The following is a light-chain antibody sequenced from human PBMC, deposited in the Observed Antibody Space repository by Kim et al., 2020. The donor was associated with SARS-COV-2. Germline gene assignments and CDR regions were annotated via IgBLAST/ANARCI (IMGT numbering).Light chain of an antibody. CDR3: HQYDDWPPWT. CDR1: QSVSSN. CDR2: GAS. Sequence: SPGESATLSCRASQSVSSNLAWYQQKPGQAPRLLIYGASTRATGIPARFSGSGSETEFTLTISSLQSEDFAVYYCHQYDDWPPWTFGQGTKVDIK. V-gene: IGKV3-15*01. J-gene: IGKJ1*01.